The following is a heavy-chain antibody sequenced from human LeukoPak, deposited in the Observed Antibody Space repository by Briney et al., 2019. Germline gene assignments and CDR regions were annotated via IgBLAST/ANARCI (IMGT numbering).Heavy chain of an antibody. V-gene: IGHV3-53*01. CDR2: IYSGGST. D-gene: IGHD1-7*01. CDR3: ARAGLELRLGFDY. Sequence: GGSLRLSCAASGFTVSSNYVSWVRQAPGKGLEWVSVIYSGGSTYYADSVKGRFTISRDNSKNTLYLQMNSLRAEDTAVYYCARAGLELRLGFDYWGQGTLVTVSS. CDR1: GFTVSSNY. J-gene: IGHJ4*02.